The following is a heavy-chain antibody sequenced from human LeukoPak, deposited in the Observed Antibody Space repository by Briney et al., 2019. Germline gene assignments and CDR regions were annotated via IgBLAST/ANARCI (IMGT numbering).Heavy chain of an antibody. CDR3: AKYAPPTTVVTRFFDY. D-gene: IGHD4-23*01. CDR1: GFTFSSYA. CDR2: IGSDGGGI. V-gene: IGHV3-23*01. J-gene: IGHJ4*02. Sequence: GGSLRLSCAASGFTFSSYAMSWVRQAPGKGLEWDSVIGSDGGGIQYADSVKGRFSISRDNSKNTLYLQMNSLRTEDTAVYYCAKYAPPTTVVTRFFDYWGQGSLVTVSS.